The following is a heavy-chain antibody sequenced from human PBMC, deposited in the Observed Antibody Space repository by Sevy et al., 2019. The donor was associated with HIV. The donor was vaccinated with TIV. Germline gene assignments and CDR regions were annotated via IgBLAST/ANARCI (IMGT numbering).Heavy chain of an antibody. Sequence: SETLSLTCVVYGGSFSGYYWCWIRQPPGKGLEWIGEINHSGSTNYNPSLKSRVTISADTSKNQFSLKLSSVTAADTAVYYCATRRGHLSFDYWGQGTLVTVSS. CDR2: INHSGST. V-gene: IGHV4-34*01. CDR3: ATRRGHLSFDY. CDR1: GGSFSGYY. J-gene: IGHJ4*02.